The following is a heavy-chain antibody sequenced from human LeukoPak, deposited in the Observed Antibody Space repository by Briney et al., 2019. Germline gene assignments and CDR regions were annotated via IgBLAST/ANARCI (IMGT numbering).Heavy chain of an antibody. CDR3: ARLFGPGFGELFTYLLYFDY. CDR1: GGSISSYY. CDR2: IYTSGST. D-gene: IGHD3-10*01. V-gene: IGHV4-4*07. J-gene: IGHJ4*02. Sequence: SETLSLTCTVSGGSISSYYWSWIRQPAGKGLEWIGRIYTSGSTNYNPSLKSRVTMSVDTSKNQFSLKLSSVTAADTAVYYCARLFGPGFGELFTYLLYFDYWGQGTLVTVSS.